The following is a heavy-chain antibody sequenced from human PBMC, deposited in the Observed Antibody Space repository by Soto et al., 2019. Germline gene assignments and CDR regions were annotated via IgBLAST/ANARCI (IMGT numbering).Heavy chain of an antibody. D-gene: IGHD4-17*01. V-gene: IGHV2-5*02. Sequence: SGPTLVKPTQTLTLTCTFSGFSLSTSGVGVGWIRQPPGKALEWLALIYWDDDKRYSPSLKSRLTITKDTSKNQVVLTMTNMDPVDTATYYCAHRYGTGTVTTDYFDYWGQGTLVTVSS. J-gene: IGHJ4*02. CDR1: GFSLSTSGVG. CDR2: IYWDDDK. CDR3: AHRYGTGTVTTDYFDY.